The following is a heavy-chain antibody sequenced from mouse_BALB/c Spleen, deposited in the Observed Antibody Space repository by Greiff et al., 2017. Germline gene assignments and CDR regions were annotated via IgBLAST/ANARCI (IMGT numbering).Heavy chain of an antibody. Sequence: QVQLQQPGAELVKPGASVKMSCKASGYTFTSYWMHWVKQRPGQGLEWIGVIDPSDSYTSYNQKFKGKATLTVDTSSSTAYMQLSSLTSEDSAVYYCTRHYYGSSYAMDYWGQGTSVTVSS. CDR3: TRHYYGSSYAMDY. CDR2: IDPSDSYT. CDR1: GYTFTSYW. V-gene: IGHV1S127*01. D-gene: IGHD1-1*01. J-gene: IGHJ4*01.